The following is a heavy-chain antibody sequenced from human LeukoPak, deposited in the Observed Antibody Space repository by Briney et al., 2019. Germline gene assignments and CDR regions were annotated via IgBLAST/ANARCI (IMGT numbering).Heavy chain of an antibody. CDR2: IRQDGSEK. CDR3: ATLTSGKLKH. Sequence: GGSLRLSCAASGISFSSSWMSWVRQAPGKGLEWMANIRQDGSEKYYVDSVKGRFTISRDNAKTSLYLQMNSLRAEDTAVYYCATLTSGKLKHWGQGTLVTVSS. J-gene: IGHJ1*01. CDR1: GISFSSSW. D-gene: IGHD3-16*01. V-gene: IGHV3-7*02.